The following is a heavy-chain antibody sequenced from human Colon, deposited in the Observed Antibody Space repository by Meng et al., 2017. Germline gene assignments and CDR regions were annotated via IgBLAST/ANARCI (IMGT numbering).Heavy chain of an antibody. CDR3: ARVNGDFDEAWFDP. CDR2: IYYTGNT. J-gene: IGHJ5*02. V-gene: IGHV4-61*03. D-gene: IGHD4-17*01. CDR1: GASVSSERHY. Sequence: QVQLQGSGPGLLRPSETLSLTCMFSGASVSSERHYWSWIRQSPGKGLEWIGYIYYTGNTNYNPSLASRVSMSLDTSKNHFSLHLTSVTAADTAIYYCARVNGDFDEAWFDPWGQGTLVTVSS.